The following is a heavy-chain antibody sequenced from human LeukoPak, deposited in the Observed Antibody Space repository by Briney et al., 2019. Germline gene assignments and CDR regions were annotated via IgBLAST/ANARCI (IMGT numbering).Heavy chain of an antibody. V-gene: IGHV5-51*01. J-gene: IGHJ4*02. CDR1: GFSFPSYW. Sequence: GQSLKFSCKGSGFSFPSYWIGWVRQMPGKGLEWMGIIYPGDSDTRYRPSFQGQATISADKSISTAYLQWSSLMASDTAMYYCARLKDHTIDYWGQGTLVTVSS. CDR2: IYPGDSDT. CDR3: ARLKDHTIDY. D-gene: IGHD1-14*01.